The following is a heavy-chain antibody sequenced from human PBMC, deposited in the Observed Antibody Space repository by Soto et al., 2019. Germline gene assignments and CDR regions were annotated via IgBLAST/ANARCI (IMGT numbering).Heavy chain of an antibody. Sequence: ASVKVSCKASGYTFTSYVISWVRQAPGQGLEWMGRISAYNGNTNYAQKLQGRVTMTTDTSTSTAYMELRSLRSDDTAVDYCARDGALGENYCYYGMGGWGQGTTVTVSS. J-gene: IGHJ6*02. V-gene: IGHV1-18*01. CDR3: ARDGALGENYCYYGMGG. D-gene: IGHD3-16*01. CDR1: GYTFTSYV. CDR2: ISAYNGNT.